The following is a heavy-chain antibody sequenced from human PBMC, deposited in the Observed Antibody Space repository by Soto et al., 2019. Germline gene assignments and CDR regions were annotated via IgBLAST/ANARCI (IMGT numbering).Heavy chain of an antibody. J-gene: IGHJ6*02. CDR1: GGTFSSYG. D-gene: IGHD4-17*01. Sequence: GGSLRLSCAAAGGTFSSYGRHWVRQAPGKGLEWVAVIWYDGSNKYYADSVKGRFTISRDNSKNTLYLQMNSLRAEDTAVYYCASYGLVSDYGMDVWGQGTTVTVSS. CDR3: ASYGLVSDYGMDV. CDR2: IWYDGSNK. V-gene: IGHV3-33*01.